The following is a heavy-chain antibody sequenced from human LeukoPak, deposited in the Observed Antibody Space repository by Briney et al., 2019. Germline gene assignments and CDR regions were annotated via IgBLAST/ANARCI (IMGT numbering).Heavy chain of an antibody. J-gene: IGHJ3*02. CDR1: GFTFSSYE. Sequence: GGSLRLSCAASGFTFSSYEMNWVRQAPGKGLEWVSYISSSGSTIYYADSVKGRFTISRDNAKNSLYLQMNSLRAEDTAVYYCASGVWGDAFDIWGQGTMVTVSS. V-gene: IGHV3-48*03. D-gene: IGHD3-16*01. CDR2: ISSSGSTI. CDR3: ASGVWGDAFDI.